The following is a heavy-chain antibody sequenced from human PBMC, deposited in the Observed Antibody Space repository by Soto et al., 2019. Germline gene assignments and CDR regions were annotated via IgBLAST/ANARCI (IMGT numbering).Heavy chain of an antibody. Sequence: QVQLVQSGAEVKKPGASVKVSCKASGYTFTSYAMHWVRQAPGQRLEWMGWINAGNGNTKYSQKFQGRVTITRDTSASTAYMELTRLRSEDTAVYYCARGPGRPDGPGDYWGQGTLVTVSS. V-gene: IGHV1-3*01. CDR1: GYTFTSYA. J-gene: IGHJ4*02. CDR2: INAGNGNT. CDR3: ARGPGRPDGPGDY.